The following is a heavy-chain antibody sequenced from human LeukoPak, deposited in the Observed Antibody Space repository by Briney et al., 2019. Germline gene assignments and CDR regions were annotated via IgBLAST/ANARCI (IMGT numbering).Heavy chain of an antibody. CDR1: GGSISSYY. CDR2: IYYSGST. CDR3: AREGHDFWSGSRGWFDP. J-gene: IGHJ5*02. V-gene: IGHV4-59*01. Sequence: PSETLSLTCTVSGGSISSYYWSWIRQPPGKGLEWIGYIYYSGSTNYNPSLKSRVTISVDTSKNQFSLKLSSVTAADTAVYYCAREGHDFWSGSRGWFDPWGPGTLVTVSS. D-gene: IGHD3-3*01.